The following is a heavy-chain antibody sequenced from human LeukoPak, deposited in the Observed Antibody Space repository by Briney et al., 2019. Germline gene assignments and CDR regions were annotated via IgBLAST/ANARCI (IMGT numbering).Heavy chain of an antibody. Sequence: ASVKVSCKASGYTFTSYYMHWVRQAPGQGLEWVGIINPSGGSTSYAQKFQGRVTMTRDMSTSTVYMELSSLRSEDTAVYYCARGAGGSPPHPHAWLRFYYYMDVWGKGTTVTVSS. D-gene: IGHD5-12*01. CDR3: ARGAGGSPPHPHAWLRFYYYMDV. CDR2: INPSGGST. V-gene: IGHV1-46*01. CDR1: GYTFTSYY. J-gene: IGHJ6*03.